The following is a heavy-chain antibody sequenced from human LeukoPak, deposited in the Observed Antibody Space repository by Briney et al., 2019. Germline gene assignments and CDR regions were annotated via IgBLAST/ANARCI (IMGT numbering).Heavy chain of an antibody. CDR3: ARDDAYDFLVSMDV. V-gene: IGHV1-18*01. J-gene: IGHJ6*02. CDR1: GYTFTSYG. Sequence: GASVKVSCKASGYTFTSYGISWVRQAPGQGLEWMGWISAYNGNTNYAQKLQGRVTMTTDTSTSTAYMELRSLRSDDTAVYYCARDDAYDFLVSMDVWGQGTTVTVSS. CDR2: ISAYNGNT. D-gene: IGHD3-3*01.